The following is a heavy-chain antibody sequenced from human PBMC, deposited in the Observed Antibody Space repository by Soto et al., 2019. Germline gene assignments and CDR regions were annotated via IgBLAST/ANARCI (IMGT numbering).Heavy chain of an antibody. J-gene: IGHJ5*02. CDR3: ARASCPMGYCSGGSASSSWFDP. D-gene: IGHD2-15*01. CDR2: ISSSSSTI. Sequence: PGGSLRLSCAASGFTFSSYSMNWVRQAPGKGLEWVSYISSSSSTIYYADSVKGRFTISRDNAKNSLYLQMNSLRAEDTAVYYCARASCPMGYCSGGSASSSWFDPWGQGTLVTVSS. V-gene: IGHV3-48*01. CDR1: GFTFSSYS.